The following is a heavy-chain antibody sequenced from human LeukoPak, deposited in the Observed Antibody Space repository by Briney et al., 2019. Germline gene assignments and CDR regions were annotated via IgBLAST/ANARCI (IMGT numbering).Heavy chain of an antibody. Sequence: PGGSLRLSCAASGFTFSNAWMSWVRQAPGKGLEWVGRIRSKPDGGTTDYAAPVKGRFTISRDDSKNTLYLQMNSLRAEDTAVYYCARPCGGSLQHIYYYMDVWGKGTTVTVSS. J-gene: IGHJ6*03. V-gene: IGHV3-15*01. CDR3: ARPCGGSLQHIYYYMDV. D-gene: IGHD2-15*01. CDR1: GFTFSNAW. CDR2: IRSKPDGGTT.